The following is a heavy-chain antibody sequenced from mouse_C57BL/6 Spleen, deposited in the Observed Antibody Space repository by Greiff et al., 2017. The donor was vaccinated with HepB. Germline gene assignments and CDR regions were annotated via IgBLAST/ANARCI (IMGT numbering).Heavy chain of an antibody. CDR1: GYTFTDYE. V-gene: IGHV1-15*01. J-gene: IGHJ4*01. Sequence: VQLQQSGAELVRPGASVTLSCKASGYTFTDYEMHWVKQTPVHGLEWIGAIDPETGGTAYNQKFKGKAILTADKSSSTAYMELRSLTSEDSAVYYCTRGEVLSTMVTTGAMDYWGQGTSVTVSS. CDR3: TRGEVLSTMVTTGAMDY. CDR2: IDPETGGT. D-gene: IGHD2-2*01.